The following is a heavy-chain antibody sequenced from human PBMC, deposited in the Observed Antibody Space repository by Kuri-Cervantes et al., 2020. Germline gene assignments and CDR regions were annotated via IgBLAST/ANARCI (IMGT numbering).Heavy chain of an antibody. CDR2: INHSGST. CDR1: GGSFSGYY. J-gene: IGHJ4*02. Sequence: GSLRLSCAVYGGSFSGYYWSWIRQPPGKGLEWIGEINHSGSTNYNASLKSRVTISVDTSKNQFSLKLSSVTAADTAVYYCASRHRSGYKPSGFDYWGQGTLVTVSS. CDR3: ASRHRSGYKPSGFDY. V-gene: IGHV4-34*01. D-gene: IGHD3-22*01.